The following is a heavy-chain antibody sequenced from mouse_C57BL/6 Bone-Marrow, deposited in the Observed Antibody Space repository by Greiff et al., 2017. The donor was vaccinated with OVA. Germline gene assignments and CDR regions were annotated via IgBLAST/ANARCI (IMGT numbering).Heavy chain of an antibody. CDR3: TRWAYYSNYDAMDY. D-gene: IGHD2-5*01. CDR1: GYTFTDYE. Sequence: VKLVESGAELVRPGASVTLSCKASGYTFTDYEMHWVKQTPVHGLEWIGAIDPETGGTAYNQKFKGKAILTADKSSSTAYMELRSLTSEDSAVYYCTRWAYYSNYDAMDYWGQGTSVTVSS. J-gene: IGHJ4*01. V-gene: IGHV1-15*01. CDR2: IDPETGGT.